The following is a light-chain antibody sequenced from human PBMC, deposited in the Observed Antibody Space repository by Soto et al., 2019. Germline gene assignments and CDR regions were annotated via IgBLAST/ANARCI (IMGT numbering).Light chain of an antibody. CDR2: GAS. J-gene: IGKJ1*01. V-gene: IGKV3-20*01. CDR3: QQYGSAPRGS. Sequence: EIVLTKSPGTLSLSPGERDTLSCRASQSGSSSYLAWYQQKPGQAPRLLIYGASSRATGMPDRFSVSGSGTDFTLTISRLEPEDFSVYYCQQYGSAPRGSFGQGTKVEIK. CDR1: QSGSSSY.